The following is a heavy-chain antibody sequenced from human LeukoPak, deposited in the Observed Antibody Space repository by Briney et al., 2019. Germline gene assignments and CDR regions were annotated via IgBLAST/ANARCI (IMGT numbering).Heavy chain of an antibody. V-gene: IGHV3-21*01. CDR2: ISSSSSYI. CDR3: ARAGPMGEFDY. CDR1: GFTFSSYS. J-gene: IGHJ4*02. Sequence: GGSLRLSCAASGFTFSSYSMNWVHQAPGKGLEWVSSISSSSSYIYYADSVKGRFTISRDNAKNSLYLQMNSLRAEDTAVYYCARAGPMGEFDYWGQGTLVTVSS. D-gene: IGHD3-16*01.